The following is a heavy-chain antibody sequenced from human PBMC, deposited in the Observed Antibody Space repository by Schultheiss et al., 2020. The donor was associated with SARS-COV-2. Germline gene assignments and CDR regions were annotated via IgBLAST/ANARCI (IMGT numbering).Heavy chain of an antibody. CDR2: INPNSGGT. D-gene: IGHD6-13*01. CDR3: ARDRGSSWYHYRFDY. Sequence: ASVKVSCKASGYTFTSYSMHWVRQAPGQGLEWMGWINPNSGGTNYAQKFQGRVTMTRDTSISTAYMELSRLRSDDTAVYYCARDRGSSWYHYRFDYWGQGTLVTVSS. J-gene: IGHJ4*02. V-gene: IGHV1-2*02. CDR1: GYTFTSYS.